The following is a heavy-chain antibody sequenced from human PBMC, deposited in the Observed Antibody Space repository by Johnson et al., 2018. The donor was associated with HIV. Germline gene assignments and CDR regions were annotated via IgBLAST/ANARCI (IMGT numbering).Heavy chain of an antibody. J-gene: IGHJ3*02. CDR1: GFTFSSYG. Sequence: QMLLVESGGGVVQPGRSLRLSCAASGFTFSSYGMHWVRQAPGKGLEWVAVISYDGSNKYYADSVKGRFTISRDNSKNTLYLQMNSLRAEDTAVYYCARDQYRKLTTVAGIWGQGTMVTVSS. D-gene: IGHD4-17*01. CDR3: ARDQYRKLTTVAGI. V-gene: IGHV3-30*03. CDR2: ISYDGSNK.